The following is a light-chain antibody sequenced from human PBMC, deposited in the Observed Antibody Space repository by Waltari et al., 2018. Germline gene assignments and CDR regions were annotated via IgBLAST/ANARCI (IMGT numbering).Light chain of an antibody. CDR1: SSDIGGYIY. J-gene: IGLJ3*02. Sequence: QSALTQPASVSGSPGQSITISCTGTSSDIGGYIYVSWYQQHPGKAPKLIIYDVAKGPSGVSNRFSGSKSGNTASLAISGLQAEDEADYHCSSYTSSSALVFGGGTKLTVL. V-gene: IGLV2-14*01. CDR3: SSYTSSSALV. CDR2: DVA.